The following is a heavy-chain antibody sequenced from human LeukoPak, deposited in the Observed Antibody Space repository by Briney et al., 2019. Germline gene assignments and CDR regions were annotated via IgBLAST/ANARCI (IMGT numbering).Heavy chain of an antibody. J-gene: IGHJ3*02. Sequence: SETLSLTCTVSGGSISNYYWSWIRQPPGKGLEWIGYVYYSGSTNYNPSLKSRVTISVDTSKNQFSLKLSSVTAADTAVYYCARDSSIDAFDIWGQGTMVTVSS. CDR2: VYYSGST. D-gene: IGHD6-19*01. CDR3: ARDSSIDAFDI. CDR1: GGSISNYY. V-gene: IGHV4-59*01.